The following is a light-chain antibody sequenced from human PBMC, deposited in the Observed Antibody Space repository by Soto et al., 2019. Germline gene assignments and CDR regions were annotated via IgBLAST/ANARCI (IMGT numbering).Light chain of an antibody. CDR3: QQLKSYPLT. Sequence: DMQLTQSPSVLSASVGDRVTITCRASHGIDNYLAWYQQKPGKAPQLLIYGATALESGVPSRFGGSGAGTEFTLTVSSLQPEDFATYYCQQLKSYPLTYGGGTKVEIK. CDR1: HGIDNY. V-gene: IGKV1-9*01. CDR2: GAT. J-gene: IGKJ4*01.